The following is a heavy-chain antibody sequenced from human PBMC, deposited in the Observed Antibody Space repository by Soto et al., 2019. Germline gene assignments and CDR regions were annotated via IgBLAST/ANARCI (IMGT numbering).Heavy chain of an antibody. D-gene: IGHD3-10*01. CDR3: ARGSMVRGVIKYFDY. V-gene: IGHV4-31*03. CDR1: GGSISSGGYY. CDR2: IYYSGST. Sequence: LSLTCTVSGGSISSGGYYWSWIRQHPGKGLEWIGYIYYSGSTYYNPSLKSRVTISVDTSKNQFSLKLSSVTAADTAVYYCARGSMVRGVIKYFDYWGQGTLVTVSS. J-gene: IGHJ4*02.